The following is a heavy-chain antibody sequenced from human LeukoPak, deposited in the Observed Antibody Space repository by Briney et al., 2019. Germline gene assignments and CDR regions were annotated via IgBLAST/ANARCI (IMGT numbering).Heavy chain of an antibody. D-gene: IGHD3-22*01. CDR2: ISAYNGNT. V-gene: IGHV1-18*01. CDR1: GYTFTSYG. J-gene: IGHJ4*02. CDR3: ALRGYDYANSASLYFDY. Sequence: ASVKVSCKASGYTFTSYGTNWVRQAPGQGLEWMGWISAYNGNTNYAQKVQGRVSMTTDTSTSTAYMELRSLRSDDTAVYYCALRGYDYANSASLYFDYWGQGTLVTVSS.